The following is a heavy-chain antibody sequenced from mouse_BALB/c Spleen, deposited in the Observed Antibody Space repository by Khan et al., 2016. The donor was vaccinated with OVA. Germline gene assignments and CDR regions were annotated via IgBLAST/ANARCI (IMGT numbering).Heavy chain of an antibody. D-gene: IGHD1-1*01. CDR1: GISITSGNYR. CDR3: ARDYGSLYWYFDV. J-gene: IGHJ1*01. Sequence: EVKLLESGPGLVKPSQTVSLTCTVTGISITSGNYRWSWIRQFPGNKLEWIGNIYYSGTVTYNPSLTSRTTIPRDTSKNQFFLEMNSLTAEDTATYYCARDYGSLYWYFDVWGAGTTVTVSS. CDR2: IYYSGTV. V-gene: IGHV3-5*02.